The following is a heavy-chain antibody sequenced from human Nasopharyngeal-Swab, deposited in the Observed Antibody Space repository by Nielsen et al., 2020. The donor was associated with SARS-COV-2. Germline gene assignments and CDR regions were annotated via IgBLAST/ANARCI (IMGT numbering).Heavy chain of an antibody. J-gene: IGHJ4*02. CDR1: GFTFSSYG. D-gene: IGHD2-15*01. CDR3: ARAPLGYCSGGSCLPDY. CDR2: IWYDGSNK. V-gene: IGHV3-33*01. Sequence: GESLKISCAASGFTFSSYGMHWVRQAPGKGLEWVAVIWYDGSNKYYADSVKGRFTISRDNSKNTLYLQMNSLRAEDTAVYYCARAPLGYCSGGSCLPDYWGQGTLVTVS.